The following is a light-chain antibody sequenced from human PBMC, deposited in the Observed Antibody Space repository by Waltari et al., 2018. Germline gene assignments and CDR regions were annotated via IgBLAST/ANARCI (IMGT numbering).Light chain of an antibody. J-gene: IGLJ7*01. V-gene: IGLV1-51*02. Sequence: QSVLTQPPSVSAAPGKRVTISCSGGRCNIGNNYVSWYRQFPGTAPKLLIYEDTERPSGIAGRFSGSKSGTSATLDITGLQAGDEADYYCGTWDSSLSGAVFGGGTHLTVL. CDR2: EDT. CDR3: GTWDSSLSGAV. CDR1: RCNIGNNY.